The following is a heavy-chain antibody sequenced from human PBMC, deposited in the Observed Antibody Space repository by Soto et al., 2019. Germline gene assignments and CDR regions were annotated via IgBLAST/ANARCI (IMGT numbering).Heavy chain of an antibody. D-gene: IGHD3-3*01. CDR2: FDPEDGET. CDR3: ATALPVGGLRFLEWLFQYYFDY. Sequence: ASVKVSCKVSGYTLTELSMHWVRQAPGKGLEWMGGFDPEDGETIYAQKFQGRVTMTEDTSTDTAYMELSSLRSEDTAVYYCATALPVGGLRFLEWLFQYYFDYWGQGTLVTVSS. CDR1: GYTLTELS. V-gene: IGHV1-24*01. J-gene: IGHJ4*02.